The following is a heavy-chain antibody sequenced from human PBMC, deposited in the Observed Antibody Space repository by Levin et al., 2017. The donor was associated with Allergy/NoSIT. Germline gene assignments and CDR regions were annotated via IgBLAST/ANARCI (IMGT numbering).Heavy chain of an antibody. CDR1: GFTFSNYA. V-gene: IGHV3-30-3*01. CDR3: ARDYCSGTSSYVFDY. CDR2: ISYNGANK. D-gene: IGHD2-2*01. Sequence: GGSLRLSCAASGFTFSNYALHWVRQAPGKGLEWVAIISYNGANKFYADCVKGRITISRDNSKNTLYLQMNSLRAEDTAVYYCARDYCSGTSSYVFDYWGQGTAVTVSS. J-gene: IGHJ4*02.